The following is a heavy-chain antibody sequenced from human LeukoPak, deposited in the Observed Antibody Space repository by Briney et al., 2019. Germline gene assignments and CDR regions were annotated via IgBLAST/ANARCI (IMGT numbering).Heavy chain of an antibody. CDR3: ARVRLSWELLGGFDNWFDP. J-gene: IGHJ5*02. Sequence: ASETLSLTCSASGGSISSGSYYWSWIRQPAGKGLEWIGRIYSSGSTNYNPSLKSRVTISVDTSKNQFSLKLSSVTAADTAVYYCARVRLSWELLGGFDNWFDPWGQGTLVTVSS. D-gene: IGHD1-26*01. CDR2: IYSSGST. V-gene: IGHV4-61*10. CDR1: GGSISSGSYY.